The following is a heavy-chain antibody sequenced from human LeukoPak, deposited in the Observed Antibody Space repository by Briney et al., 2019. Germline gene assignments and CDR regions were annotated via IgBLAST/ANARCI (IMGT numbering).Heavy chain of an antibody. J-gene: IGHJ4*02. D-gene: IGHD1-26*01. Sequence: ASVKVSCKASGYTFTSYGISWVRQAPGQGLEWMGWISAYNGNTNYAQKLQGRVTMTTDTSTSTAYMELRSLRTDDTAVYYCARSMGATLAWYYFDYWGQGTLVTVSS. CDR2: ISAYNGNT. CDR1: GYTFTSYG. CDR3: ARSMGATLAWYYFDY. V-gene: IGHV1-18*01.